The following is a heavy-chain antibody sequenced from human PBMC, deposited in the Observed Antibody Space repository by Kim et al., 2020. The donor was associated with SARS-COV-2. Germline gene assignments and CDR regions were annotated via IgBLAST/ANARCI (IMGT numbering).Heavy chain of an antibody. D-gene: IGHD1-7*01. J-gene: IGHJ5*02. Sequence: GGSLRLSCAASGFTFNKYWMSWVRQAPGKGLEWVANVKQDESEKYYVDSVMGRFTISRDNAKNSVYLQMSSLRAEDTAVYFCARVKRAGSTDGFDPWGQGTMVTVS. CDR2: VKQDESEK. V-gene: IGHV3-7*03. CDR3: ARVKRAGSTDGFDP. CDR1: GFTFNKYW.